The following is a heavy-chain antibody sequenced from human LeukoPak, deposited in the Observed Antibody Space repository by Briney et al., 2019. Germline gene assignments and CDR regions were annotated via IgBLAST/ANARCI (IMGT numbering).Heavy chain of an antibody. D-gene: IGHD2-15*01. CDR2: ISPSGSTI. CDR3: GRGGYCSGGTCYRFNAFDI. V-gene: IGHV3-11*04. CDR1: GFTFSDAR. J-gene: IGHJ3*02. Sequence: SGGSLRLSCAASGFTFSDARMSWVRQAPGKGLEWVSYISPSGSTIYYTDSVKGRFTISTDNARNSLYLQMNSLRAEDTAVYYCGRGGYCSGGTCYRFNAFDIWGQGTTVTVSS.